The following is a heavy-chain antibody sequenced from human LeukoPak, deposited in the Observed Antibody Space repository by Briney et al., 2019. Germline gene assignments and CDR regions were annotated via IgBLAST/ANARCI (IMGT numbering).Heavy chain of an antibody. CDR3: ARGIAVAGGYY. D-gene: IGHD6-19*01. J-gene: IGHJ4*02. CDR2: INHSGST. Sequence: SETLSLTCAVYGGSFSGYYWSWIRQPPGKGLEWIGEINHSGSTNYIPSLKSRVTISVDTSKNQFSLKLSSVTAADTAVYYCARGIAVAGGYYWGQGTLVTVSS. CDR1: GGSFSGYY. V-gene: IGHV4-34*01.